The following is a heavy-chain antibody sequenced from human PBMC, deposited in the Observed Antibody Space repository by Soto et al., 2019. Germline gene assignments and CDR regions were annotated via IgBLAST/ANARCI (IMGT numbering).Heavy chain of an antibody. V-gene: IGHV3-23*01. CDR2: ISGTGDRT. D-gene: IGHD6-13*01. CDR3: AKQESIAAVGTVWGYFDF. J-gene: IGHJ4*02. CDR1: GFTFQNYA. Sequence: GGSLRLSCSVSGFTFQNYAMSWVRQAPGKGLEWVSGISGTGDRTYYADSVKGRFTIARDNSMDTLYLRMNSLRVEDTAVYYCAKQESIAAVGTVWGYFDFWGQGALVTVSS.